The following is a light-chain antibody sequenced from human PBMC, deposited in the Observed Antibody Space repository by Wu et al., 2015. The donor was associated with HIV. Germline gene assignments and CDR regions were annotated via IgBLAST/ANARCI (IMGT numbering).Light chain of an antibody. Sequence: EIVMTQSPATLSVSPGERATLSCRASQSVSSNFAWYQQKPGQAPRLLIYAASTRATGIPARFSGSGSGTEFTLTITNMQSEDFAVYYCQQYNNWPRTFGQGPRWKSN. CDR2: AAS. J-gene: IGKJ1*01. CDR3: QQYNNWPRT. V-gene: IGKV3-15*01. CDR1: QSVSSN.